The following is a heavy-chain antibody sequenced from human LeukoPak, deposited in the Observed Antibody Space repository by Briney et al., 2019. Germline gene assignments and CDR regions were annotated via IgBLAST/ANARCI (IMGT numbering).Heavy chain of an antibody. J-gene: IGHJ4*02. V-gene: IGHV1-18*04. CDR2: ISAYNGKT. Sequence: GASVKVSCKASGFTFTSHGFTWVRQAPGQGLEWMGWISAYNGKTNYAQKLQGRVTVSTDTSTSTVYMELRSLRSDDTALYYCARGGLSGSGSIDYWGQGTLVTVSP. CDR1: GFTFTSHG. D-gene: IGHD3-10*01. CDR3: ARGGLSGSGSIDY.